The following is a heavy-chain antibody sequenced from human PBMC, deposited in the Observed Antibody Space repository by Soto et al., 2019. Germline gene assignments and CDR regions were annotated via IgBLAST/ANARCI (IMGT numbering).Heavy chain of an antibody. V-gene: IGHV4-61*01. Sequence: LSLTCTVSGDSVSSGSYYWSWIRQPPGKGLEWIGFIYYNANTKYNPSLKSRVIISVDTSKNQFSLKLRSVTAADTAMYYCARIVGATMGWFDPWGQGTLVTVSS. D-gene: IGHD1-26*01. J-gene: IGHJ5*02. CDR2: IYYNANT. CDR1: GDSVSSGSYY. CDR3: ARIVGATMGWFDP.